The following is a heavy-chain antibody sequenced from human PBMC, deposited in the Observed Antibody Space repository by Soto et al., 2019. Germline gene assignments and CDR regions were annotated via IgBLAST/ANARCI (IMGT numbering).Heavy chain of an antibody. CDR1: GYTFTSYG. V-gene: IGHV1-18*01. D-gene: IGHD1-1*01. Sequence: QVHLVQSGAEVKKPGASVKVSCKASGYTFTSYGITWVRQAPGQGLEWMGWISAHNGNTDYAQKLQGRVIGTRDTSTSTAYMELRSLISDDTAVYYCARGRYGDYWGQGALVTVSS. J-gene: IGHJ4*02. CDR2: ISAHNGNT. CDR3: ARGRYGDY.